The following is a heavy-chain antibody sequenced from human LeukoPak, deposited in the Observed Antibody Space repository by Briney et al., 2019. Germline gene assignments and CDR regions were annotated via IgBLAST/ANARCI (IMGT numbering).Heavy chain of an antibody. CDR1: GFTFSSYG. CDR3: ARVPYCSSTSCYTYFDY. V-gene: IGHV3-33*01. CDR2: IWYDGSNK. D-gene: IGHD2-2*02. J-gene: IGHJ4*02. Sequence: PGGSLRLSCAASGFTFSSYGTPWVRQAPGKGLEWVAVIWYDGSNKYYADSVKGRFTISRDNSKNTLYLQMNSLRAEDTAVYYCARVPYCSSTSCYTYFDYWGQGTLVTVSS.